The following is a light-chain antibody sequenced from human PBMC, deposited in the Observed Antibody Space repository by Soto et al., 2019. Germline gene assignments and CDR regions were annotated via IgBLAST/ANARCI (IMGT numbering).Light chain of an antibody. CDR1: QRIRSY. J-gene: IGKJ5*01. CDR3: QQTYSSPST. CDR2: GAS. Sequence: DIQMDPASSSLSASVGDGIAITCRASQRIRSYLKWYQQKQGKARKLLISGASILQSRVPSRLSGTGPGTDFTLTISNLQPEDFAGYYCQQTYSSPSTFGQGTRLEIK. V-gene: IGKV1-39*01.